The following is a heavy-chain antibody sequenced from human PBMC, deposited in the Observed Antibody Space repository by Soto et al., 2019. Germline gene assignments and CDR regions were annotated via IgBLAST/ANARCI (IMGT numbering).Heavy chain of an antibody. J-gene: IGHJ6*02. CDR3: AKDRITMIVVVGKSMSGGMDV. Sequence: PGGSLRLSCAASGFTFSSYSMNWVRQAPGKGLEWVSGISWNSGSIGYADSVKGRFTISRDNAKNSLYLQMNSLRAEDTALYYCAKDRITMIVVVGKSMSGGMDVWGQGTTVTVSS. D-gene: IGHD3-22*01. V-gene: IGHV3-9*01. CDR1: GFTFSSYS. CDR2: ISWNSGSI.